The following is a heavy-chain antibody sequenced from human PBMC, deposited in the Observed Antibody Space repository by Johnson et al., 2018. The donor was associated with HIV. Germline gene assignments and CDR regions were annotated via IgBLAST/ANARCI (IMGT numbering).Heavy chain of an antibody. D-gene: IGHD1-26*01. J-gene: IGHJ3*02. V-gene: IGHV3-30*04. CDR2: ISYDGSNK. Sequence: QVQLVESGGGVVQPGRSLRLSCAASGFTFSSYAMHWVRQAPGKGLEWVAVISYDGSNKYYADSVKGRFTSSRDNSKNTLYLQMNSLRAEDTAVYYCARDRGGGSYHDALDIWGQGTMVTVSS. CDR3: ARDRGGGSYHDALDI. CDR1: GFTFSSYA.